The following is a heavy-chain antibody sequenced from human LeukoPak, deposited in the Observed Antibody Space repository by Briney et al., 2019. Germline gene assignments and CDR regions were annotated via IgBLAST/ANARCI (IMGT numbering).Heavy chain of an antibody. CDR1: GFTFSSYA. Sequence: ARSLRLSCAASGFTFSSYAMHWVRQAPGKGLEWVAVISYDGSNKYYADSVKGRFTISRDNSKNTLYLQMNSLRAEDTAVYYCAREDRRQQWLTGGTFGDYWGQGTLVTVSS. CDR2: ISYDGSNK. D-gene: IGHD6-19*01. J-gene: IGHJ4*02. V-gene: IGHV3-30-3*01. CDR3: AREDRRQQWLTGGTFGDY.